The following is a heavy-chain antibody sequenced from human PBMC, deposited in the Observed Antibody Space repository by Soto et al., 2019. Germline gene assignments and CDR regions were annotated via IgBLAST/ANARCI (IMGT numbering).Heavy chain of an antibody. Sequence: QVQLVESGGGVVQPGRSLRLSCAASGFTFSSYGMHWVRQAPGKGLEWVAVISYDGSNKYYADSVKGRFTISRDNSKNTLYLQMNSLRAEDTAVYYWAKDASPVWWPTVEYYYYGMDVWGQGTTVTVSS. CDR3: AKDASPVWWPTVEYYYYGMDV. CDR1: GFTFSSYG. V-gene: IGHV3-30*18. D-gene: IGHD5-12*01. CDR2: ISYDGSNK. J-gene: IGHJ6*02.